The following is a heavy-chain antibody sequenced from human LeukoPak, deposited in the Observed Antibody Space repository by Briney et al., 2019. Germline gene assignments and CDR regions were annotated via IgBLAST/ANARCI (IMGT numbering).Heavy chain of an antibody. D-gene: IGHD3-22*01. CDR2: IKSDGKT. CDR3: ARAPSEIGGYYPEYFRH. CDR1: GSTFSSYW. V-gene: IGHV3-74*01. J-gene: IGHJ1*01. Sequence: GGSLRLSCAASGSTFSSYWMHWVRQAPGKGLVWDSRIKSDGKTNYADSVKGRFTISRDNAKNTVSLQMNSLRAEDTGVYYCARAPSEIGGYYPEYFRHWGQGTLVTVSS.